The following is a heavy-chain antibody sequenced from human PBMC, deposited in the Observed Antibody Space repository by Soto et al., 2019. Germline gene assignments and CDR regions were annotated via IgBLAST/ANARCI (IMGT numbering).Heavy chain of an antibody. D-gene: IGHD6-13*01. V-gene: IGHV3-33*01. CDR3: ARLAAAGPRNYYYGMDV. CDR1: GFTFSSYG. J-gene: IGHJ6*02. CDR2: IWYDGSNK. Sequence: GGSLRLSCAASGFTFSSYGMHWVRQAPGKGLEWVAVIWYDGSNKYYADSVKGRFTISRDNSKNTLYLQMNSLRAEDTAVYYCARLAAAGPRNYYYGMDVWGQGTTVTVSS.